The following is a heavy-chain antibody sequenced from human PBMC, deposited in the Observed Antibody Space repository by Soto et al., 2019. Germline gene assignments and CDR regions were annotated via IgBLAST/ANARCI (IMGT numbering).Heavy chain of an antibody. CDR1: GDTFSSYA. CDR2: IIPIFGTA. Sequence: QVQLVQSGAEVKKPGSSVKVSCKASGDTFSSYAISWVRQAPGQGLEWMGGIIPIFGTANYAQKFQGRVTITADESTSTAYMDLSSLRSEDTAVYYCARGVVTAATEEYDLDYWGQGTLVTVSS. V-gene: IGHV1-69*01. CDR3: ARGVVTAATEEYDLDY. J-gene: IGHJ4*02. D-gene: IGHD2-2*01.